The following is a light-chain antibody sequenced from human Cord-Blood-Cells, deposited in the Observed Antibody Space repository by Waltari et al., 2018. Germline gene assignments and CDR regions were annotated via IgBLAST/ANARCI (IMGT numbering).Light chain of an antibody. J-gene: IGLJ2*01. CDR1: SSDVGGYYY. CDR2: EVS. Sequence: QSALTQPPSASGSPWQSVTIPFPGTSSDVGGYYYVSWYQQHPGKTPKLMIYEVSKRPSGVPDRFSGSKSGNTASLTVSGLQAEDEADYYCSSYAGSNNYVVFGGGTKLTVL. CDR3: SSYAGSNNYVV. V-gene: IGLV2-8*01.